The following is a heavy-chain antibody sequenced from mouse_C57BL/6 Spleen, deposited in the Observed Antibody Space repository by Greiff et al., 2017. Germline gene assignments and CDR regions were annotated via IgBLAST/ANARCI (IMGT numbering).Heavy chain of an antibody. CDR3: AIGDWFAY. V-gene: IGHV1-26*01. CDR1: GYTFTDYY. CDR2: INPNNGGT. J-gene: IGHJ3*01. Sequence: DVKLQESGPELVKPGASVKISCKASGYTFTDYYMNWVKQSHGKSLEWIGDINPNNGGTSYNQKFKGKATLTVDKSSSTAYMELRSLTSEDSAVYYCAIGDWFAYWGQGTLVTVAA.